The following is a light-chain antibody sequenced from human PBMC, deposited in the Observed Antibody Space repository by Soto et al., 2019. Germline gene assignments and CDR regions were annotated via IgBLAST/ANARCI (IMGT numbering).Light chain of an antibody. CDR1: QAVSSIL. J-gene: IGKJ4*01. CDR3: QQHGTSPI. V-gene: IGKV3-20*01. CDR2: GAS. Sequence: EVVLTQSPGTLALSPGERATLSCRASQAVSSILLAWYQQKPGQAPRLLIYGASSRATGIPVKFSGSGSGTGFTLTVSRLEPADFAVYYCQQHGTSPIFGGGTKVEIK.